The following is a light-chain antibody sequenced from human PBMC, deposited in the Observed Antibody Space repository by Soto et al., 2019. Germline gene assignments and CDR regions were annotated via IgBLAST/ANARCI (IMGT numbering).Light chain of an antibody. J-gene: IGKJ4*01. CDR1: QSVNNY. Sequence: EIVLTQSPATLSLSPGERATLSCRASQSVNNYLAWYQQKPGQAPRLLIYDASNRATGIPARFSGSGSGTDFSLTISSLEPEDLAVYYCQQRSNWPLTFGGGTKVEIK. CDR3: QQRSNWPLT. CDR2: DAS. V-gene: IGKV3-11*01.